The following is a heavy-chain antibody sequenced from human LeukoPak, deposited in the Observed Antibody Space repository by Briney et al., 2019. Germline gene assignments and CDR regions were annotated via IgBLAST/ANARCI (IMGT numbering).Heavy chain of an antibody. CDR3: ARDVERTGGTYYYGSGSPRG. Sequence: KPSETLSLTCAVYGGSFSGYYWSWIRQPPGKGLEWIGEINHSGSTNYKPSLKSRVTISVDTSKNQFSLKLSSVTAADTAVYYCARDVERTGGTYYYGSGSPRGWGQGTLVTVSS. CDR1: GGSFSGYY. D-gene: IGHD3-10*01. CDR2: INHSGST. J-gene: IGHJ4*02. V-gene: IGHV4-34*01.